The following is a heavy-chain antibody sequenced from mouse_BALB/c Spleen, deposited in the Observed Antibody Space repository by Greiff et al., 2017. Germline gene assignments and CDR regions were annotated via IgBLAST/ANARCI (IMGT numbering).Heavy chain of an antibody. CDR2: ISSGGGST. Sequence: EVKVVESGGGLVKPGGSLKLSCAASGFAFSSYDMSSVRQTPEKRLEWVAYISSGGGSTYYPDTVKGRFTISRDNAKNTLYLQMSSLKSEDTAMYYCAEARYYGLFDYWGQGTTLTVSS. V-gene: IGHV5-12-1*01. CDR3: AEARYYGLFDY. J-gene: IGHJ2*01. CDR1: GFAFSSYD. D-gene: IGHD1-2*01.